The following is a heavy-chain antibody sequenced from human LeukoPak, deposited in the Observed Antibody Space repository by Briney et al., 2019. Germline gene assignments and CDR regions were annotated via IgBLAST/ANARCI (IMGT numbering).Heavy chain of an antibody. V-gene: IGHV4-59*01. Sequence: SETLSLTCTVTGASITSYYWKWIRQPPGKGLEYIGHIHYTGTTDYNPSLKSRVTMSVDTSKNQFSLRLISVTASDTAVYFCAGASNQYYFDYWGQGSLVAVSS. CDR1: GASITSYY. CDR3: AGASNQYYFDY. CDR2: IHYTGTT. J-gene: IGHJ4*02.